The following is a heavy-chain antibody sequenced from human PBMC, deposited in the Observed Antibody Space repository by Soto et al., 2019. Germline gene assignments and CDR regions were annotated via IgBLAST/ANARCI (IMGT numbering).Heavy chain of an antibody. CDR3: ALWGGSYYAFDY. Sequence: QVQLVESGGGVVQPGRSLRLSCAAFGFTFSSYGMHWVRQAPGKGLEWVAVISYDGSNKYYADSVKGRFTISRDNSKNTLYLQMNSLRAEDTAVYYCALWGGSYYAFDYWGQGTLVTVSS. CDR1: GFTFSSYG. J-gene: IGHJ4*02. D-gene: IGHD1-26*01. V-gene: IGHV3-30*03. CDR2: ISYDGSNK.